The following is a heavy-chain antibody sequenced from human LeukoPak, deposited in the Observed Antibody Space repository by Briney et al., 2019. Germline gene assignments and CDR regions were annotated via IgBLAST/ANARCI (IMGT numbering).Heavy chain of an antibody. CDR1: GGSISSYY. CDR2: INYSGST. D-gene: IGHD1-26*01. V-gene: IGHV4-59*01. J-gene: IGHJ4*02. Sequence: PSETLSLTCTASGGSISSYYWSWIRQPPGKGLEWIGYINYSGSTNYNPSLKSRVTISVDTSKNQFSLKLSSVTAADTAVYYCARVRGGATVDYWGQGTLVTVS. CDR3: ARVRGGATVDY.